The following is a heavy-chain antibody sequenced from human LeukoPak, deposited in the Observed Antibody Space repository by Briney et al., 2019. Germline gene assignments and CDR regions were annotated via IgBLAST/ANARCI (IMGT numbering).Heavy chain of an antibody. V-gene: IGHV3-64D*08. CDR2: ISSNGDNT. J-gene: IGHJ4*02. CDR3: VRGTAY. CDR1: GFTFSTYV. Sequence: PGGSLRLYCSVSGFTFSTYVMHWVRQAPGKGLEYFSAISSNGDNTYYADSVNGRFTISRDNSKTTLYLQMSSLRAEDTAVYSGVRGTAYWGQVSLVTGSS.